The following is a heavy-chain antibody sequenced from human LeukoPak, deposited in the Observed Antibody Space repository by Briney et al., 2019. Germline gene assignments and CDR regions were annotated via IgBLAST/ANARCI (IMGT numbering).Heavy chain of an antibody. CDR2: IYYSGNT. Sequence: SETLPLTCTVSGGSISSTSYYWAWIRQPPGKGLEWIGSIYYSGNTYYNPSLKGRVTISVDTSKNQFSLKLGSVTAADTAVYYCASNLNGYNNFDYWGQGTLVTVSS. CDR1: GGSISSTSYY. CDR3: ASNLNGYNNFDY. D-gene: IGHD5-24*01. J-gene: IGHJ4*02. V-gene: IGHV4-39*01.